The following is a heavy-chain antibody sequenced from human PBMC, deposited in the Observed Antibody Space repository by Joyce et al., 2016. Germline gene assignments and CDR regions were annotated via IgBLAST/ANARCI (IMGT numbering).Heavy chain of an antibody. Sequence: EVQLLESGGALVQPGGSLRLSCAASGFTFTNYAMSWVRQAPGRGLEWVSSISSSGGTTHYADSVKGRFTISRDNSKNPLNLQVNSLRAEDTAIYYCAKGPRIAARPNYYYYGMDVWGQGTTVTVSS. V-gene: IGHV3-23*01. CDR2: ISSSGGTT. D-gene: IGHD6-6*01. CDR1: GFTFTNYA. CDR3: AKGPRIAARPNYYYYGMDV. J-gene: IGHJ6*02.